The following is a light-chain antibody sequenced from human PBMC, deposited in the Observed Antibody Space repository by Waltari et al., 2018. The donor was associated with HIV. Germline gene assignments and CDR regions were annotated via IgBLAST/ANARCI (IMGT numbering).Light chain of an antibody. CDR1: QSVTSRF. CDR2: RAS. CDR3: QQYGSSPPYT. J-gene: IGKJ2*01. Sequence: EIVLTQSPGTLSLSPGERATLSCRASQSVTSRFLAWYQQKPGQAPRLLIYRASSRATGIPDRFSGSVSGTDFTLTISTLEPEDFAVYYCQQYGSSPPYTFGQGTKLEIK. V-gene: IGKV3-20*01.